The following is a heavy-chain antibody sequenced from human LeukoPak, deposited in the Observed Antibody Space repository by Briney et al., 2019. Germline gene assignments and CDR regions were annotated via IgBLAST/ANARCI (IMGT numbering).Heavy chain of an antibody. CDR1: GFTFDDYA. Sequence: GRSLRLSCAASGFTFDDYAMHWVRQAPEKGLEWVSGISWNSGSIGYADSVKGRFTISRDNAKNSLYLQMNSLRAEDTALYYCAKDMRYNWNYLDYWGQGTLVTVSS. CDR2: ISWNSGSI. CDR3: AKDMRYNWNYLDY. V-gene: IGHV3-9*01. J-gene: IGHJ4*02. D-gene: IGHD1-7*01.